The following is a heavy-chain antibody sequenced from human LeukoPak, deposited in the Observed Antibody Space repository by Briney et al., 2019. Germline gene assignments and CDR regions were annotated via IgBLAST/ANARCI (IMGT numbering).Heavy chain of an antibody. CDR2: IWYEERTK. Sequence: GGSLRLSCTASGFTFSSYGMHWVRQAPGNGLEWVATIWYEERTKYYIDSVKGRFTISRDNSKNTFYLQMNSLSVDDTAIYYCAKEGIYLKSSLEDWGQGTLVTVS. CDR1: GFTFSSYG. D-gene: IGHD5-12*01. CDR3: AKEGIYLKSSLED. J-gene: IGHJ4*02. V-gene: IGHV3-33*06.